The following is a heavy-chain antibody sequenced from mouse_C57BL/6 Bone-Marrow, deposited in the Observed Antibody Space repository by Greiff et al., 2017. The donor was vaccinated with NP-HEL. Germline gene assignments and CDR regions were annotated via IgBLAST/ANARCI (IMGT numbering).Heavy chain of an antibody. J-gene: IGHJ1*03. Sequence: QVQLKESGAELARPGASVKLSCKASGYTFTSYGISWVKQRTGQGLEWIGEIYPRSGNTYYNEKFKGKATLTADKSSSTAYMELRSLTSEDSAVYFCAGDYYGSSPYWYFDVWGTGTTVTVSS. CDR1: GYTFTSYG. V-gene: IGHV1-81*01. CDR3: AGDYYGSSPYWYFDV. CDR2: IYPRSGNT. D-gene: IGHD1-1*01.